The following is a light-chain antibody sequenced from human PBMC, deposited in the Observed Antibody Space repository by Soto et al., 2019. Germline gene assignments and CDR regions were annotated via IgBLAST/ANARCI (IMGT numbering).Light chain of an antibody. CDR3: QQFNSYPPWT. V-gene: IGKV1-13*02. CDR1: QAISSA. Sequence: AIQLTQSPSSLSASVGDRVTITCRASQAISSALAWYQQKPGKAPKLLIYDASSLESGVPSRFRGRGSGTDFTLTISSLQPEDFATYYCQQFNSYPPWTFGQGTKVEIK. J-gene: IGKJ1*01. CDR2: DAS.